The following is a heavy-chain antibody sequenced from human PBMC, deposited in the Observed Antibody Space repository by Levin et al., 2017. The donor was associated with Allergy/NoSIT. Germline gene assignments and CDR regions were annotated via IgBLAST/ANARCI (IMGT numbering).Heavy chain of an antibody. CDR2: ISGSGGST. J-gene: IGHJ3*02. V-gene: IGHV3-23*01. Sequence: GESLKISCAASGFTFSSYAMSWVRQAPGKGLEWVSAISGSGGSTYYADSVKGRFTISRDNSKNTLYLQMNSLRAEDTAVYYCAKDTPYYYDSSGYRAPGAFDSWGQGTMVTVSS. CDR1: GFTFSSYA. CDR3: AKDTPYYYDSSGYRAPGAFDS. D-gene: IGHD3-22*01.